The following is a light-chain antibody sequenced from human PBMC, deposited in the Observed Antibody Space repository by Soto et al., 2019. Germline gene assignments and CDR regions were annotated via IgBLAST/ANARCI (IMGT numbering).Light chain of an antibody. CDR1: QSVRSY. Sequence: EIVLTQSPATLSLSPGERATLSCRASQSVRSYLAWYQQKPGQPPRLLIYDTPNRATGIPARFSGSGYGTDFTLTISSLDPEDFAVYYCQQRSNWPLVTFGPGTRVDIK. CDR3: QQRSNWPLVT. J-gene: IGKJ3*01. V-gene: IGKV3-11*01. CDR2: DTP.